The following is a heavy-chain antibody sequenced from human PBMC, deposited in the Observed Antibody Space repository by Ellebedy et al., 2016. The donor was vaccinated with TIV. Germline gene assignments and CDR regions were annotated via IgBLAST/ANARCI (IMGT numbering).Heavy chain of an antibody. CDR3: ARDMSYGDYDY. CDR2: IYSGGST. Sequence: GQSLKISCAASGFTVSSNYMSWVRQAPGKGLEWVSVIYSGGSTYYADSVKGRFTISRDNSKNTLYLQMSSLRAEDTAVYYCARDMSYGDYDYWGQGTLVTVSS. V-gene: IGHV3-53*01. CDR1: GFTVSSNY. D-gene: IGHD4-17*01. J-gene: IGHJ4*02.